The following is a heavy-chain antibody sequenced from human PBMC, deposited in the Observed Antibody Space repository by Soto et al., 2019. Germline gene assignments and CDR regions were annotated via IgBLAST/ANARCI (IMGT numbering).Heavy chain of an antibody. CDR1: GYSFTNYY. Sequence: QVRLVQSEDAVGKPGASVKVSCKTTGYSFTNYYIHWVRQAPGRGLEWMGLINPSGGTTTYAQTLQDRVTVTRDTSTGTVYMELSSLTSEDTAVYYCAQIPGVAVTGTSWGQGTLVTVSS. CDR2: INPSGGTT. CDR3: AQIPGVAVTGTS. J-gene: IGHJ5*02. V-gene: IGHV1-46*04. D-gene: IGHD2-21*02.